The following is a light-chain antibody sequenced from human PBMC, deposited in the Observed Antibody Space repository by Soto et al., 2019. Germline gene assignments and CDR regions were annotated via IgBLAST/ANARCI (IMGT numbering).Light chain of an antibody. V-gene: IGKV3-20*01. CDR1: QSVTSNY. CDR3: QHYVTSLTT. CDR2: GAS. J-gene: IGKJ1*01. Sequence: EIVLTQSLGTLSLSPGERATLSCGASQSVTSNYLAWYQQKPGQAPRLLIFGASIRVTGIPDRFIGSGSGTDFTLTISSLEPEDFAVYYCQHYVTSLTTFGQGTKVEVK.